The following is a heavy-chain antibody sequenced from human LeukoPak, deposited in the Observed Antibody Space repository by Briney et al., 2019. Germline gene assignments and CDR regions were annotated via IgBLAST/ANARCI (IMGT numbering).Heavy chain of an antibody. Sequence: PGESLKISCKGSGYSFTSYWIGWVRQMPGKGLEWMGIIYPGDSDTRYSPSFQGQVTISADKSISTAYLQWSSLKASDTAMYYCARGLRLAPIGYCSGGSCHIDYFDYWGQGTLVTVSS. D-gene: IGHD2-15*01. CDR3: ARGLRLAPIGYCSGGSCHIDYFDY. J-gene: IGHJ4*02. CDR1: GYSFTSYW. V-gene: IGHV5-51*01. CDR2: IYPGDSDT.